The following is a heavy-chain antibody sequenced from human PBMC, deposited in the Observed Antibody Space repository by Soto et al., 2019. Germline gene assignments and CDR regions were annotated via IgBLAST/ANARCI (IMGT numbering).Heavy chain of an antibody. V-gene: IGHV4-34*01. CDR3: ARLRWYYYDSSGTGDY. J-gene: IGHJ4*02. D-gene: IGHD3-22*01. Sequence: SETLSLTCAVYGGSFSGYYWSWIRQPPGKGLEWIGEINHSGNTNYNPSLKSRVTISVDTSKSQFSLKPSSVTAADTAVYYCARLRWYYYDSSGTGDYWGQGTLVTVSS. CDR2: INHSGNT. CDR1: GGSFSGYY.